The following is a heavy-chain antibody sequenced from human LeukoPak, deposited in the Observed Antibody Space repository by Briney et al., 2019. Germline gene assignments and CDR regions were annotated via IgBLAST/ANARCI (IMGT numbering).Heavy chain of an antibody. J-gene: IGHJ1*01. CDR3: ATAIPSGWYWYFQH. CDR2: FDPEDGET. D-gene: IGHD6-19*01. V-gene: IGHV1-24*01. CDR1: GYTLTELS. Sequence: ASVTVSCKVSGYTLTELSMHWVRQAPGKGGEGMGGFDPEDGETIYAQKFQGRVTMTEDTSTDTAYMELSSLRSEDTAVYYCATAIPSGWYWYFQHWGQGTLVTVSS.